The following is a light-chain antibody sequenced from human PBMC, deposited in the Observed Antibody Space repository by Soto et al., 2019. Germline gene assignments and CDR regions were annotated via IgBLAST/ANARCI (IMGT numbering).Light chain of an antibody. CDR2: EVT. J-gene: IGLJ2*01. Sequence: QSALTQPASVSGSPGQSITISCTGTSSDVDVGGYNYVYWYQQHPDKAPKLIIYEVTNRPSGTSYRFSGSKSGNTASLTISGLQAEDEADYYCSSYTSTNAVVFGGGTKLTVL. CDR1: SSDVDVGGYNY. CDR3: SSYTSTNAVV. V-gene: IGLV2-14*01.